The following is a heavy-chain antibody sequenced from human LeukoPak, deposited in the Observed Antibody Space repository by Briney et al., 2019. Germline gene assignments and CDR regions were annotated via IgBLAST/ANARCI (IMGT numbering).Heavy chain of an antibody. Sequence: PSETLSLTCAVYGGSFSGYYWSWIRQPPGKGLEWIGEINHSGSTNYNPSLKSRVTISVDTSKNQFSLKLSSVTAADTAVYYCAGEHNLYDYAWGSYRYTGGNWFDPWGQGTLVTVSS. CDR1: GGSFSGYY. V-gene: IGHV4-34*01. CDR2: INHSGST. CDR3: AGEHNLYDYAWGSYRYTGGNWFDP. J-gene: IGHJ5*02. D-gene: IGHD3-16*02.